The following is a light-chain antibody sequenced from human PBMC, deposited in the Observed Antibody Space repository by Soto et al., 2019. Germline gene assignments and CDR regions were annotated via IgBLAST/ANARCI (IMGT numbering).Light chain of an antibody. CDR3: QQYNNWRGT. CDR2: GVS. J-gene: IGKJ1*01. Sequence: EVVMTQSPATLSVSPGERATLSCRASQSVTSNYLAWYQQKPGQAPRLLIYGVSSRATGVPDRFSGSGSGTDFTLTISSLQSEDFAVYYCQQYNNWRGTFGQGTKVEIK. V-gene: IGKV3D-15*01. CDR1: QSVTSN.